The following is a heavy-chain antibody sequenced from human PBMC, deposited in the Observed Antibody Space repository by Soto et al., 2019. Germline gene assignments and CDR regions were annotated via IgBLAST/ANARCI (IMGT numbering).Heavy chain of an antibody. Sequence: GGSLRLSCAASGFTFDDYAMHWVRQAPGKGLEWVSGISWNSGSIGYADSVKGRFTISRDNAKNSLYLQMNSLRAEDTALYYCAKDDSYYYGSGRLDYWGQGTLVTVSS. D-gene: IGHD3-10*01. V-gene: IGHV3-9*01. J-gene: IGHJ4*02. CDR1: GFTFDDYA. CDR3: AKDDSYYYGSGRLDY. CDR2: ISWNSGSI.